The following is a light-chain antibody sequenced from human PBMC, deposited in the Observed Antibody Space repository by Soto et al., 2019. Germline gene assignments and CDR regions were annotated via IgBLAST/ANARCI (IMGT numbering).Light chain of an antibody. CDR1: QSVSSN. V-gene: IGKV3-11*01. Sequence: EIVMTQSPATLSVSPGERATLSCRASQSVSSNLAWYQQKPGQAPRLLIYGASYRATGIPARFSGSGSGTDFTLTISSLEPEDFAVYYCQQRSNWPRTFGQGTKVDIK. CDR2: GAS. CDR3: QQRSNWPRT. J-gene: IGKJ1*01.